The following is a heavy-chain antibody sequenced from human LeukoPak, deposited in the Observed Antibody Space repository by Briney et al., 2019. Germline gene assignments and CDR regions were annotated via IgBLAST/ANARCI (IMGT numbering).Heavy chain of an antibody. J-gene: IGHJ5*02. CDR2: ISGSGGTI. CDR1: GFTFSDCY. D-gene: IGHD3-22*01. CDR3: ASHDAYYYDSSGYTRANWFDP. Sequence: PGGSLRLSCAASGFTFSDCYMSWIRQAPGKGLEWVSYISGSGGTIYYADSVKGRFTISRDNAKNSLYLQMNSLRAEDTAVYYCASHDAYYYDSSGYTRANWFDPWGQGTLVTVSS. V-gene: IGHV3-11*04.